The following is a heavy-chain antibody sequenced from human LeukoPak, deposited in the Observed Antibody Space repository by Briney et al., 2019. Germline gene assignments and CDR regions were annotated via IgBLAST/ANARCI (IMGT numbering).Heavy chain of an antibody. D-gene: IGHD3-9*01. CDR1: GGSISTYY. CDR3: ARSYYDILTGYSAFDY. Sequence: SETLSLTCTVSGGSISTYYWSWIRQPPGKGLEWIGYIYYSGSTNYNPSLKSRVTISVDASKNQFSLKLSSVTAADTAVYYCARSYYDILTGYSAFDYWGQGTLVTVSS. CDR2: IYYSGST. J-gene: IGHJ4*02. V-gene: IGHV4-59*08.